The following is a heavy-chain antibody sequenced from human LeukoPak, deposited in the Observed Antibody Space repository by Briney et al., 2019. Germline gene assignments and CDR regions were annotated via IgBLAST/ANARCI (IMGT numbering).Heavy chain of an antibody. D-gene: IGHD3-22*01. Sequence: ASVKVSCKASGYTFTGYYTHWVRQAPGQGLEWMGWINPNNGGTNYAQKFQGRVTMTRDTSISTAYMELSRLRSDDTAVYYCARESSLSGYSSDAFDIWGQGTMVTVSS. V-gene: IGHV1-2*02. J-gene: IGHJ3*02. CDR2: INPNNGGT. CDR3: ARESSLSGYSSDAFDI. CDR1: GYTFTGYY.